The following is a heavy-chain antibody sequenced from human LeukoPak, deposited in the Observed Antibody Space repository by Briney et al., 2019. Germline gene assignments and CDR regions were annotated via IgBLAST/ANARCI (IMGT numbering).Heavy chain of an antibody. CDR3: ARQIASAGTAGFDF. Sequence: SETLSLTCTVSGGSISSYYWSWIRQPAGKGLEWIGRIYSTGSTNYNPSLKSRVTMSVDTSKNQFSLSLRSVTAADTAVYYCARQIASAGTAGFDFWGQGALVTVSS. D-gene: IGHD6-13*01. CDR1: GGSISSYY. CDR2: IYSTGST. J-gene: IGHJ4*02. V-gene: IGHV4-4*07.